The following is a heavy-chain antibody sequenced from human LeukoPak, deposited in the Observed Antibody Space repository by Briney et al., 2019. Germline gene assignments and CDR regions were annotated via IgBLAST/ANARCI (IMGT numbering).Heavy chain of an antibody. V-gene: IGHV1-2*02. D-gene: IGHD6-13*01. J-gene: IGHJ3*02. CDR3: AREVVSSSRYSAFDI. Sequence: GASVKVSCKASGYTFTGYYMHLVRQAPGQGLEWMGWINPNSGGTNYAQKFQGRVTMTRDTSISTAYMELSRLRSDDTAVYYCAREVVSSSRYSAFDIWGQGTMVTVSS. CDR2: INPNSGGT. CDR1: GYTFTGYY.